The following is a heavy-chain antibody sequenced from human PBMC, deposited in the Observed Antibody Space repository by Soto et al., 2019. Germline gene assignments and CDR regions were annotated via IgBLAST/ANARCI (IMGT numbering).Heavy chain of an antibody. D-gene: IGHD1-1*01. J-gene: IGHJ6*02. CDR1: GFTFSSYA. Sequence: GGSLRLSCAASGFTFSSYAMSWVRQAPGKGLEWVSAISGSGGSTYYADSVKGRFTISRDNSKNTLYLQMNSLRAEDTAVYYCAKEGEETGPRGDYYSMDLWGQVTTSTVXS. CDR2: ISGSGGST. CDR3: AKEGEETGPRGDYYSMDL. V-gene: IGHV3-23*01.